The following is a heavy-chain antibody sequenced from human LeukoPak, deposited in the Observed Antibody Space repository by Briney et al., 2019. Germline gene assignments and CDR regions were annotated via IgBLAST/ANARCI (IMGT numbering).Heavy chain of an antibody. D-gene: IGHD5-12*01. CDR1: GFTFSSYA. CDR2: ISGSGGST. CDR3: AKDSSGYSGYDPAGFDP. Sequence: GGSLRLSCAASGFTFSSYAMSWVRQAPGKGLEWVSAISGSGGSTYYADSVKGRFTISRDNSKNTLYLQMNSLRAEDTAVYYCAKDSSGYSGYDPAGFDPWGQGTLVTVSS. V-gene: IGHV3-23*01. J-gene: IGHJ5*02.